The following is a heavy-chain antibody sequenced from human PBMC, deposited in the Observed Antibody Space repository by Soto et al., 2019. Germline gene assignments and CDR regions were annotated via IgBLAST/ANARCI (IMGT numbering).Heavy chain of an antibody. D-gene: IGHD3-22*01. V-gene: IGHV3-15*01. J-gene: IGHJ4*02. CDR2: IKSKTYGGTT. Sequence: GGSLRLSCAASGFTFSNAWMSWVRQAPGKGLEWVGRIKSKTYGGTTDYTAPVKGRFTISRDDSKNTLYLQMNSLKTEDTAVYYCTTDLGRYYDSSGYYFDYWGPGTLVTVSS. CDR3: TTDLGRYYDSSGYYFDY. CDR1: GFTFSNAW.